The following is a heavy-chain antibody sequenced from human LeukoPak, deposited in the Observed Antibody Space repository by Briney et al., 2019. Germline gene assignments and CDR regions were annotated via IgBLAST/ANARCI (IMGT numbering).Heavy chain of an antibody. CDR1: GFTFSSYA. D-gene: IGHD3-10*01. V-gene: IGHV3-30-3*01. Sequence: AGGSLRLSCAASGFTFSSYAMHWVRQAPGKGLEWVAVISYDGSNKYYADSVKGRFTISRDNSKNTLYLQMNSLRAEDTAVYYCTGTHYYGSGSYSYYYYGMDVWGQGTTVTVSS. CDR3: TGTHYYGSGSYSYYYYGMDV. CDR2: ISYDGSNK. J-gene: IGHJ6*02.